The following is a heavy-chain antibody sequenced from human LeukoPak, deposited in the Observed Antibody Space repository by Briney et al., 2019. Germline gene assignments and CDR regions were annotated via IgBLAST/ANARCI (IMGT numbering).Heavy chain of an antibody. CDR1: GFIFSSYA. CDR2: ISYDGSNK. CDR3: ARWGIAAAADY. D-gene: IGHD6-13*01. V-gene: IGHV3-30-3*01. J-gene: IGHJ4*02. Sequence: GRSLRLSCAASGFIFSSYAMHWVRQAPGKGLERVAVISYDGSNKYYADSVKGRFTISRDNSKNTLYLQMNSLRAEDTAVYYCARWGIAAAADYWGQGTLVTVSS.